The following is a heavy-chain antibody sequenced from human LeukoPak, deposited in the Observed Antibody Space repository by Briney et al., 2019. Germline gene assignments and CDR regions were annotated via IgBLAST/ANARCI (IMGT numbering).Heavy chain of an antibody. CDR1: GFTFSSYA. Sequence: GGSLRLSCAASGFTFSSYAMHWVRQAPGKGLEWVAVISYDGSNKYYADSVKGRFTISRDNSKNSLYLQMNSLRAEDTAVYYCARDMWPVSSYPSSHPHDYWGQGTLVTVSS. J-gene: IGHJ4*02. CDR2: ISYDGSNK. V-gene: IGHV3-30*04. D-gene: IGHD3-22*01. CDR3: ARDMWPVSSYPSSHPHDY.